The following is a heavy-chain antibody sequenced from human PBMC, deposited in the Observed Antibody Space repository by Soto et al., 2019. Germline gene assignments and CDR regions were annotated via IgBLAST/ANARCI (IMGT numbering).Heavy chain of an antibody. CDR1: GGTFSSYA. D-gene: IGHD3-22*01. CDR3: ARPPSPFYYDSSGNHAFDI. CDR2: IIPIFGTA. Sequence: QVQLVQSGAEVKKPGSSVKVSCKASGGTFSSYAISWVRQAPGQGLEWMGGIIPIFGTANYAQKFQGRVTITADESTSTAYMELSSLRSEDTAVYYCARPPSPFYYDSSGNHAFDIWGQGTMVTVSS. V-gene: IGHV1-69*12. J-gene: IGHJ3*02.